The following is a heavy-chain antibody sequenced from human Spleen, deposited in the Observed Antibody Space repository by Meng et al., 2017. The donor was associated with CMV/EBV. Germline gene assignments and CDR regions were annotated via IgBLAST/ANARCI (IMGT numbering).Heavy chain of an antibody. J-gene: IGHJ5*02. Sequence: GTFSSYAISWVRQAPGQGLEWMGGIIPILGIANYAQKFQGRVTITADKSTSTAYMELSSLRSEDTAVYYCAYAGAAAIRDPRNGFDPWGQGTLVTVSS. CDR3: AYAGAAAIRDPRNGFDP. V-gene: IGHV1-69*10. D-gene: IGHD2-2*02. CDR1: GTFSSYA. CDR2: IIPILGIA.